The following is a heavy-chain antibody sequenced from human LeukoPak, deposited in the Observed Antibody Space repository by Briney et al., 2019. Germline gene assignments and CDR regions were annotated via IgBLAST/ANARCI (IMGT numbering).Heavy chain of an antibody. V-gene: IGHV3-21*01. J-gene: IGHJ4*02. Sequence: PGGSLRLSCAASGFTFSSYSMNWVRQAPGKGLEWVSSISSSSSYIYYADSVKGRFTISRDNAKSSPYLQMNSLRAEDTAVYYCARRQLGGGYFDYWGQGTLVTVSS. CDR1: GFTFSSYS. CDR3: ARRQLGGGYFDY. D-gene: IGHD6-6*01. CDR2: ISSSSSYI.